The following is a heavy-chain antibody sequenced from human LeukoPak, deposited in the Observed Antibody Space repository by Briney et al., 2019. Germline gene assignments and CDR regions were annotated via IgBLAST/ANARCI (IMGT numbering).Heavy chain of an antibody. Sequence: GGSLRLSCAASGFTFSDYYMSWVRQAPGKGMEWVANIKQDGSEKYYVDSVKGRFTISRDNAKNSLYLQMNSLRAEDTAVYYCARDLRDYDFWSGIADYWGQGTLVTVSS. D-gene: IGHD3-3*01. J-gene: IGHJ4*02. V-gene: IGHV3-7*01. CDR1: GFTFSDYY. CDR2: IKQDGSEK. CDR3: ARDLRDYDFWSGIADY.